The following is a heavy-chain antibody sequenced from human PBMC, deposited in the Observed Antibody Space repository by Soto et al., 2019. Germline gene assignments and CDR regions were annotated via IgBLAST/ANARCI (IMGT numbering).Heavy chain of an antibody. CDR3: ARDLTGSDTY. D-gene: IGHD2-15*01. Sequence: GGSLRLSCAASGFTFSSYWMHWVRQAPWKGLVWVSRINSDGTTTSYADSVKGRFTISRDNAKNTLFLQMNSLGAEDTAVYYCARDLTGSDTYWGQGTLVTVSS. V-gene: IGHV3-74*01. CDR2: INSDGTTT. J-gene: IGHJ4*02. CDR1: GFTFSSYW.